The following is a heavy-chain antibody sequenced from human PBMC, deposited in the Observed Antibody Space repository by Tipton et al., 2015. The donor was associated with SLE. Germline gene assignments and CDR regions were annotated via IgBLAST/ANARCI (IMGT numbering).Heavy chain of an antibody. Sequence: TLSLTCAVYGGSFSGYYWSWIRQPPGKGLEWIGEINHSGSTNCNPSLKSRVTISVDTSKNQFSLKLSSVTAADTAVYYCASPGSSAPGPYFQHWGQGTLVTVSS. V-gene: IGHV4-34*01. CDR3: ASPGSSAPGPYFQH. CDR1: GGSFSGYY. J-gene: IGHJ1*01. CDR2: INHSGST. D-gene: IGHD6-25*01.